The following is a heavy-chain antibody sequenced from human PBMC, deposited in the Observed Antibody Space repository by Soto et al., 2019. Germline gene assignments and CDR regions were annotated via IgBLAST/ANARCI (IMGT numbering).Heavy chain of an antibody. CDR1: GFTFSKFD. V-gene: IGHV3-13*04. D-gene: IGHD2-15*01. CDR2: IGISGDT. Sequence: GGSLRLSCEASGFTFSKFDMHWVRQPTGKGLEWVSTIGISGDTYYAVSVKGRFTISRDNAKNSLSLQMNSLRAGDTALYFCARGQEVGAHFFDSCGQGTQVTVYS. CDR3: ARGQEVGAHFFDS. J-gene: IGHJ4*02.